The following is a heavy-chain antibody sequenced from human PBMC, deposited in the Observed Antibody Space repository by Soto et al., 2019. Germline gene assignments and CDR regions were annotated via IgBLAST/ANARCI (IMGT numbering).Heavy chain of an antibody. Sequence: QVQLQESGPGLVKPSETLSLTCTVSGGSISSYYWSWIRQPPGKGLEWIGYVYYSGSTSYNPPLKSPVTISVDTSKNQFSLKLSSVPAADTAVYSCARRYGGTFDYWGQGTLVTVSS. CDR2: VYYSGST. J-gene: IGHJ4*02. V-gene: IGHV4-59*08. CDR3: ARRYGGTFDY. CDR1: GGSISSYY. D-gene: IGHD2-15*01.